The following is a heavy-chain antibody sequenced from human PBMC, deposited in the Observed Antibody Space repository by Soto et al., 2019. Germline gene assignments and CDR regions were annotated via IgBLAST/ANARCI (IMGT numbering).Heavy chain of an antibody. J-gene: IGHJ4*02. CDR1: GGTFSSYA. D-gene: IGHD5-12*01. Sequence: SVKVSCKASGGTFSSYAISWVRQAPGQGLEWMGGIVPIFGTANYAQKFQGRVTITADESTSTAYMELSSLRSEDTAVYYCAREVDGGYNYFFDYWGQGTLVTVSS. CDR2: IVPIFGTA. V-gene: IGHV1-69*13. CDR3: AREVDGGYNYFFDY.